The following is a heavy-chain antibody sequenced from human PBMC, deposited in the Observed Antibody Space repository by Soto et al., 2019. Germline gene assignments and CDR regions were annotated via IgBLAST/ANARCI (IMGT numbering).Heavy chain of an antibody. CDR3: AKDTPGSFSRSNYFDY. Sequence: GGSLRLSCAASGFTFSSYAMSWVRQAPGKGLEWVSAISGSGGSTYYADSVKGRFTISRDNSKNALYLQMNSLRAEDMAVYYCAKDTPGSFSRSNYFDYWGQGTLVTVSS. CDR2: ISGSGGST. J-gene: IGHJ4*02. CDR1: GFTFSSYA. V-gene: IGHV3-23*01. D-gene: IGHD3-10*01.